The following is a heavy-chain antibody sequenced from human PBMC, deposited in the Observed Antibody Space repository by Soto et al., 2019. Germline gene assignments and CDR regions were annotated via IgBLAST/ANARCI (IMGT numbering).Heavy chain of an antibody. CDR3: AGFGVGDRDDK. J-gene: IGHJ4*02. Sequence: QVRLQESGPGLVKASQTLSLTCSVSGSYITSGDYHWTWIRQAPGEGLEWIGYISHSETTYYSPALKNRIIISSDFSMNQFSLRLNSVTAADTAVYFCAGFGVGDRDDKWGQGTLVTVSS. V-gene: IGHV4-30-4*01. D-gene: IGHD2-8*01. CDR2: ISHSETT. CDR1: GSYITSGDYH.